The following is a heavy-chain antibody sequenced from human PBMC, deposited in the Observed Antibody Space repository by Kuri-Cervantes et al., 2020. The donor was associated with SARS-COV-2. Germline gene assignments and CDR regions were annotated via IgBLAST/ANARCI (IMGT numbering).Heavy chain of an antibody. CDR3: ATEGGIDDPFAY. J-gene: IGHJ4*02. Sequence: GESLKISCAASGFTFSSYGMHWVRQAPGKGLEWVAVIWYDGSNKYYADSVKGRFTISRDNSKNTLYLQMNSLRAEDTAVYYCATEGGIDDPFAYWGQGTLVTVSS. CDR1: GFTFSSYG. V-gene: IGHV3-33*01. D-gene: IGHD3-3*01. CDR2: IWYDGSNK.